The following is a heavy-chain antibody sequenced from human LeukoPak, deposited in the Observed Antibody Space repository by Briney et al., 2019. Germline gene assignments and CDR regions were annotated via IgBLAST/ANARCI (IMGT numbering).Heavy chain of an antibody. CDR1: GITLSNYG. Sequence: GGSLRLSCAVSGITLSNYGMSRVRQAPGKGLEWVAGLSGSGGGTNYADSVQGRFTISRDNPKNTLYLQMNSLRAEDTAVYFCAKRGVVVRVFLVGFHKEAYYFDSWGQEALVTVSS. CDR2: LSGSGGGT. J-gene: IGHJ4*02. V-gene: IGHV3-23*01. D-gene: IGHD3-10*01. CDR3: AKRGVVVRVFLVGFHKEAYYFDS.